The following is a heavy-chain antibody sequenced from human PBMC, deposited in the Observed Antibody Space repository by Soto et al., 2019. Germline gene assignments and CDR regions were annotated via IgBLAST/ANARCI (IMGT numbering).Heavy chain of an antibody. CDR1: GVSISSSSYY. CDR2: IYYSGST. D-gene: IGHD3-10*01. Sequence: SETLSLTCTVSGVSISSSSYYWGWIRQPPGKGLEWIGSIYYSGSTNYNPSLKNRVTISVDTSKNQLSLKLSFVTAADTAVYLCARHTSGEFKFDYRAQRTPVTGSS. J-gene: IGHJ4*02. V-gene: IGHV4-39*01. CDR3: ARHTSGEFKFDY.